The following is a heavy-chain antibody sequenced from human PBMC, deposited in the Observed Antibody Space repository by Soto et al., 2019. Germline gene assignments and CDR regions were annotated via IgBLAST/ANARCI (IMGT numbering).Heavy chain of an antibody. CDR2: ISGSGGST. J-gene: IGHJ4*02. V-gene: IGHV3-23*01. Sequence: GSLRLSCAASGFTFSSCAMSWVRQAPGKGLEWVSAISGSGGSTYYADSVKGRFTISRDNSKNTLYLQMNSLRAEDTAVYYCAKEGLQWLAPIYWGQGTLVTVSS. CDR1: GFTFSSCA. D-gene: IGHD6-19*01. CDR3: AKEGLQWLAPIY.